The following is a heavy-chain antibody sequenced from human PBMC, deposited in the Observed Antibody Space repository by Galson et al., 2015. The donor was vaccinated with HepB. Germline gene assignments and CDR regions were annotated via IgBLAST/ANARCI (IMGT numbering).Heavy chain of an antibody. CDR3: AKAFSM. CDR2: ISASGGDT. V-gene: IGHV3-23*01. J-gene: IGHJ4*02. CDR1: GFIFSGSA. D-gene: IGHD2/OR15-2a*01. Sequence: SLRLSCAASGFIFSGSAMTWVRQAPGKGLEWVSTISASGGDTNYAHSVKGRFTISRDNSKKTTYLQMNSLRVEDTAVYYCAKAFSMGGPGTLVTVSS.